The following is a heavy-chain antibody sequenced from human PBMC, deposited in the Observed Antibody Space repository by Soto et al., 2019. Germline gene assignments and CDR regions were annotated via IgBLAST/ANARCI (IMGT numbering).Heavy chain of an antibody. CDR3: VRDTYYYHSSGPDPFGY. Sequence: SVKVSCKTSGYAFTSYGLSWVRQAPGRGLEWVGWISGYNGNTNYAQKFQGTVILTTAIPTPTGYMEIKSLSADDTAVYYCVRDTYYYHSSGPDPFGYWGQGTQVAVSS. J-gene: IGHJ4*02. CDR2: ISGYNGNT. V-gene: IGHV1-18*01. D-gene: IGHD3-22*01. CDR1: GYAFTSYG.